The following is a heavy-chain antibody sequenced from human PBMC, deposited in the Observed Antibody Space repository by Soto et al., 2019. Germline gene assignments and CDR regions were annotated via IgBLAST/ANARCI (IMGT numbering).Heavy chain of an antibody. CDR1: GYTFTTFA. Sequence: ASVKVSCKASGYTFTTFAVHWVRQAPGQGLEWMGYINAGNGNIKYSQKFQDRVTITRDTSARTVYMELSSLTSEDTATYYCARLRVDIWSASFFDYWGQGTLVTVSS. CDR3: ARLRVDIWSASFFDY. J-gene: IGHJ4*02. V-gene: IGHV1-3*01. CDR2: INAGNGNI. D-gene: IGHD3-3*01.